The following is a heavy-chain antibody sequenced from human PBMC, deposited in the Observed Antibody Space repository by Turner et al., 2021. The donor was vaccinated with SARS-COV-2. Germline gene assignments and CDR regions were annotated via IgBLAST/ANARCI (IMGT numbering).Heavy chain of an antibody. J-gene: IGHJ6*02. V-gene: IGHV3-21*01. Sequence: EVQLVESGGGVVQPGGSLRPSCAASGATFSTYSMNWVRQAPGNGLEWVSSISSSSTYIYYADSVKGRFTISRDNAKNSLYLQMNSLRAEDTAVYYCARYRRDYDFWSGAYGMGGMDVWGQGTTVTVSS. CDR2: ISSSSTYI. CDR3: ARYRRDYDFWSGAYGMGGMDV. CDR1: GATFSTYS. D-gene: IGHD3-3*01.